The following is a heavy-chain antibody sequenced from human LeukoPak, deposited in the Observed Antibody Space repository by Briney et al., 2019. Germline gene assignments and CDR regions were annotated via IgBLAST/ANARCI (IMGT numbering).Heavy chain of an antibody. Sequence: ASVKVSCKASGYIFTGYYMHWVRQAPGQGLEWMGWINPNSGGTNYAQKFQGRVTMTRDTSISTAYMELSSLRSEDTAVYYCATSLEWSNDYWGQGTLVTVSS. V-gene: IGHV1-2*02. J-gene: IGHJ4*02. CDR3: ATSLEWSNDY. D-gene: IGHD3-3*01. CDR2: INPNSGGT. CDR1: GYIFTGYY.